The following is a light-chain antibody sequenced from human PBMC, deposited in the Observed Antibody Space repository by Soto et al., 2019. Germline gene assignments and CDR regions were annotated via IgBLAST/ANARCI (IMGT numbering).Light chain of an antibody. CDR2: AAS. CDR1: QTISSW. V-gene: IGKV1-5*01. J-gene: IGKJ1*01. Sequence: DIQMTQSPSTLSGSVGDRVTITCRASQTISSWLAWYQQKPGKAPKFLIYAASTLQSGVPSRFSGSGSGTDFTLTISCLQSEDFATYYCQQYYSYPRTFGQGTKVDIK. CDR3: QQYYSYPRT.